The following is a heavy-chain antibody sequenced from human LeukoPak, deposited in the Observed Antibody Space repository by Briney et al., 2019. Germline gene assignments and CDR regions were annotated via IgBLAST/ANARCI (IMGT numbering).Heavy chain of an antibody. V-gene: IGHV3-21*01. J-gene: IGHJ3*02. D-gene: IGHD1-1*01. CDR1: GFTVSSNH. Sequence: GGSLRLSCAVSGFTVSSNHMSWVRQAPGKGLEWVSSISSSSSYIYYADSVKGRFTISRDNAKNSLYLQMNSLRAEDTAVYYCARDLLNWNPSVDAFDIWGQGTMVTVSS. CDR3: ARDLLNWNPSVDAFDI. CDR2: ISSSSSYI.